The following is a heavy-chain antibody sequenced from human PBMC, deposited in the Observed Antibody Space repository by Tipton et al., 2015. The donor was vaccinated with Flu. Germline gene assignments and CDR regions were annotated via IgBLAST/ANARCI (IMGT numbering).Heavy chain of an antibody. Sequence: GLVKPSETLSLTCSVSGGSIRGYYWNWIRQFPGKGLEWIGFVYYTGSTNYKSSLKSRVTISTDMFTNQVSLKMKSVTAADTAVYYCARGPPGPSIRAYFFDIWGQGALVTVSS. D-gene: IGHD2-21*01. V-gene: IGHV4-59*01. CDR2: VYYTGST. CDR3: ARGPPGPSIRAYFFDI. J-gene: IGHJ4*02. CDR1: GGSIRGYY.